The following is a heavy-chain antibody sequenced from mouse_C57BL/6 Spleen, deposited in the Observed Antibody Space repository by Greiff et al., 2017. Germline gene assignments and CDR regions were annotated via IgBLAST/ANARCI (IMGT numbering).Heavy chain of an antibody. Sequence: EVKLVESGGDLVKPGGSLKLSCAASGFTFSSYGMSWVRQTPDKRLEWVATISSGGSYTYYPDSVKGRFTISRDNAKNTLYLQMSSLKSEDTAMYYCARRAYDYLYYYAMDYWGQGTSVTVSS. CDR3: ARRAYDYLYYYAMDY. CDR2: ISSGGSYT. V-gene: IGHV5-6*02. D-gene: IGHD2-4*01. J-gene: IGHJ4*01. CDR1: GFTFSSYG.